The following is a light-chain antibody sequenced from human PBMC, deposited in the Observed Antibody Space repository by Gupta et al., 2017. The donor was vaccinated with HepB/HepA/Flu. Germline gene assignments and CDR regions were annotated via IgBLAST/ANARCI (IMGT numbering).Light chain of an antibody. Sequence: GDRVTITCRASQSISSWLAWYQQKPGKAPKLLIYKASSLTSGVPSRFSGSGSGTAFTLTISSLQPDDFATYYCQQDGSSPPTFGQGTTVEIK. CDR1: QSISSW. CDR2: KAS. J-gene: IGKJ1*01. CDR3: QQDGSSPPT. V-gene: IGKV1-5*03.